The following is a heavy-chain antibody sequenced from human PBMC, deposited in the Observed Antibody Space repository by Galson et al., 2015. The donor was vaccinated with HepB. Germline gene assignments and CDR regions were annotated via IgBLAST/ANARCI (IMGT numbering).Heavy chain of an antibody. CDR1: GFTVSSNY. D-gene: IGHD3-10*01. J-gene: IGHJ4*02. CDR3: ARELLWFGELTGSN. Sequence: SLRLSCAASGFTVSSNYMSWVRQAPGKGLEWVSVTYSGGSTYYADSVKGRFTISRDNSKNTLYLQMNSLRAEDTAVYYCARELLWFGELTGSNWGQGTLVTVSS. V-gene: IGHV3-53*01. CDR2: TYSGGST.